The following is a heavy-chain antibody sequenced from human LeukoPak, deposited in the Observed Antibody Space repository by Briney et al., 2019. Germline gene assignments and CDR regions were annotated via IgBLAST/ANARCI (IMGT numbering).Heavy chain of an antibody. J-gene: IGHJ3*02. CDR2: TYYRSTWYN. Sequence: SQTISLTCAISGDSVSSNSAAWNWIRQSPSRGLEWLGRTYYRSTWYNDYALSVKSRITIYPDTSKNQFSLQLISVTPEDTAVYFCARGNTVTTLIGVFDIWGQGTMVTVSS. CDR3: ARGNTVTTLIGVFDI. CDR1: GDSVSSNSAA. D-gene: IGHD4-17*01. V-gene: IGHV6-1*01.